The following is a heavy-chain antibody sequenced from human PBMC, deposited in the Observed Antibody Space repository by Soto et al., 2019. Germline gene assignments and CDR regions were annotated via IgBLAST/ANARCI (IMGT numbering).Heavy chain of an antibody. CDR2: VYPGDSDT. V-gene: IGHV5-51*03. D-gene: IGHD3-3*01. J-gene: IGHJ6*03. Sequence: EVQLVQSGAEVKKPGESLKISCEGSGYSFTTYWIAWVRQMPGKGLEWMGIVYPGDSDTRYSPSFQGQVTISADKSITTAYLQWSSLKALDTAGYYCARLNRPEAGFVNYMDVWGKGTTVTVSS. CDR1: GYSFTTYW. CDR3: ARLNRPEAGFVNYMDV.